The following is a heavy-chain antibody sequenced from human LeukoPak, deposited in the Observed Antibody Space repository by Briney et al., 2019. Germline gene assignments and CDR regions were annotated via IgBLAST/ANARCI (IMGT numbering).Heavy chain of an antibody. D-gene: IGHD6-19*01. CDR2: INHSGST. J-gene: IGHJ3*02. V-gene: IGHV4-34*01. CDR1: GGSFSGYY. CDR3: ARVAVAGTMGDAFDI. Sequence: KPSETLSLTCAVYGGSFSGYYWSWIRQPPGKGLEWIGEINHSGSTNYNPSLKSRVTISVDTSKNQFSLKLSSVTAADTAVYYCARVAVAGTMGDAFDIWGQGTMVTVSS.